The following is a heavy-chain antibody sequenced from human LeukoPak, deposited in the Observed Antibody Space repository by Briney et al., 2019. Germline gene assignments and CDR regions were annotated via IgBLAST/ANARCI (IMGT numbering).Heavy chain of an antibody. V-gene: IGHV3-23*01. Sequence: GGSLRLSCAASGFTFSSYAMSWVRQAPGKGLAWVSSISGSGASTYYADSVKGRFTISRDNSKNTLYLQMNSLRAEDTAVYYCAKHKESWNSCFDYWGQGTLVTVSS. CDR2: ISGSGAST. CDR1: GFTFSSYA. CDR3: AKHKESWNSCFDY. J-gene: IGHJ4*02. D-gene: IGHD1-7*01.